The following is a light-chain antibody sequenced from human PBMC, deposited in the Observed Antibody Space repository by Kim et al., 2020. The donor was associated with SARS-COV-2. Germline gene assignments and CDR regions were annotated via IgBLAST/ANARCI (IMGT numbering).Light chain of an antibody. V-gene: IGKV1-33*01. CDR1: QDIGNY. CDR3: QQYDNLPLT. J-gene: IGKJ4*01. Sequence: DIQMTQSPSSLSASVGDRVTITCRASQDIGNYLSWSQQKPGGAPKLLISDASNLEARVPSRFSGSGSGTDFTFTISSLQPEDVATYYRQQYDNLPLTFGGGTKVDIK. CDR2: DAS.